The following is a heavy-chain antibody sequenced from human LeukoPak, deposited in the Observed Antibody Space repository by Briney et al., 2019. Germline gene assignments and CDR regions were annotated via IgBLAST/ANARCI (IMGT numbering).Heavy chain of an antibody. J-gene: IGHJ3*02. CDR3: AKERVGAATGDQLDI. CDR1: GFTVSSYT. D-gene: IGHD1-26*01. CDR2: ISSGGERP. V-gene: IGHV3-23*01. Sequence: GGSLRLSCSGSGFTVSSYTMTWVRQAPGKGLEWVSTISSGGERPYYAVSVKGRFTISRDNSTDTLYLQMHTMRAQDAALYSCAKERVGAATGDQLDIWGEGAVVTVSS.